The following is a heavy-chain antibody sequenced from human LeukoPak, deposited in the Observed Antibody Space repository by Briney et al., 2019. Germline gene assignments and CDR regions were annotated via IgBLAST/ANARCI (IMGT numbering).Heavy chain of an antibody. CDR2: INPNNGDT. CDR3: ARDFYDYVWGSYRYTPGFYYYMDV. J-gene: IGHJ6*03. CDR1: GYMFTGYY. V-gene: IGHV1-2*02. D-gene: IGHD3-16*02. Sequence: ASVKVSCKASGYMFTGYYIHWVRQAPGQGLEWMGWINPNNGDTNYTQKFQGRVTMTRDTSISTAYMELSRLRSDDTSVYYCARDFYDYVWGSYRYTPGFYYYMDVWGKGTTVTVSS.